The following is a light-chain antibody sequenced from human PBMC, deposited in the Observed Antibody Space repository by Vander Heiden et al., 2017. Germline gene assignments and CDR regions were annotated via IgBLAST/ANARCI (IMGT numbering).Light chain of an antibody. J-gene: IGKJ4*01. CDR2: DAS. CDR3: QQRNSSLI. CDR1: QSVNNW. V-gene: IGKV3-11*01. Sequence: EVVLTQSPATLSLSPGARATLSCRASQSVNNWLVWYQQKPGQAPRLLIYDASQGASGIPDRCSGSGSGTDFTLTSSSRENEDFAYYYWQQRNSSLIFGGGTKVEIK.